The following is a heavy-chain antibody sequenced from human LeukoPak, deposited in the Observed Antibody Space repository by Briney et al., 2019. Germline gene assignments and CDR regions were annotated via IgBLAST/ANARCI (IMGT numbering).Heavy chain of an antibody. Sequence: SGRSLRLSCTASGFTFDDYPLSWVRQAPGRGLEWVGFIRSKAYGGTTEYAASVEDRFTISRDDSRGIAYLQMNSLKTEDTAVYYCTRDSGYGGYLYYFFSYMDVWGKGTTVTVSS. CDR1: GFTFDDYP. CDR2: IRSKAYGGTT. CDR3: TRDSGYGGYLYYFFSYMDV. D-gene: IGHD5-12*01. V-gene: IGHV3-49*04. J-gene: IGHJ6*03.